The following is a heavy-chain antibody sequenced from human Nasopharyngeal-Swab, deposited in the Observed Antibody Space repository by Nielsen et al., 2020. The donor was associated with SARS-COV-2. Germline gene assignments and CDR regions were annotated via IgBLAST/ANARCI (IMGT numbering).Heavy chain of an antibody. V-gene: IGHV4-4*02. CDR1: GASISSSNW. D-gene: IGHD2-2*01. Sequence: SETLSLTCAVSGASISSSNWWSWVRQPPGKGLEWIGEIYHSGSTNYNPSLKSRVTISVDKSRNQFALKLSSVTAADTAVYYCTRVVPAAEAFDIWGQGTMVTVSS. CDR3: TRVVPAAEAFDI. CDR2: IYHSGST. J-gene: IGHJ3*02.